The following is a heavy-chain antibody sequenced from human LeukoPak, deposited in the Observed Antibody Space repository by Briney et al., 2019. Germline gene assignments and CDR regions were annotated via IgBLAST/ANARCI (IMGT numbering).Heavy chain of an antibody. J-gene: IGHJ1*01. Sequence: SQTLSLTCTVSGGSISSGGYYWSWIRQPPGKGLEWIGYIYYSGSTYYNPSLKSRVTISVDTSKNQFSLKLSSVTAADTAVYYCARDSYCGGDCYNEYFQHWGQGTLVTVSS. CDR1: GGSISSGGYY. CDR2: IYYSGST. V-gene: IGHV4-31*03. D-gene: IGHD2-21*02. CDR3: ARDSYCGGDCYNEYFQH.